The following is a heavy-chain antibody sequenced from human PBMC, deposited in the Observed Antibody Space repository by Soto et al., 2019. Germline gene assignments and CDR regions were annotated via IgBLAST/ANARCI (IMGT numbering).Heavy chain of an antibody. D-gene: IGHD3-22*01. CDR3: ARLHDTSLITGFDX. V-gene: IGHV5-51*01. J-gene: IGHJ4*02. CDR1: GYTFTSLW. Sequence: GESLKISCKGSGYTFTSLWIGWVRQMPGKGLEWMVIICPLDSETTYSPSFQGRVTISVYARSVFLQWSSLKASDTAMYYCARLHDTSLITGFDXWGQGTMVAVSX. CDR2: ICPLDSET.